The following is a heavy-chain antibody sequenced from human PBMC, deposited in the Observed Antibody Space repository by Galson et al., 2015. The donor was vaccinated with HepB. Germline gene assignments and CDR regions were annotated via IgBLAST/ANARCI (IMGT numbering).Heavy chain of an antibody. CDR1: GFTFSSYG. Sequence: SLRLSCAASGFTFSSYGLHWVRQAPGKGLEWVTVISYDGSNKYYADSVKGRFTISRDNSKNTLYLQMNSLRPEDTAVYYCAKDLGQYAFDIWGQGTMVTVSS. J-gene: IGHJ3*02. CDR2: ISYDGSNK. CDR3: AKDLGQYAFDI. V-gene: IGHV3-30*18.